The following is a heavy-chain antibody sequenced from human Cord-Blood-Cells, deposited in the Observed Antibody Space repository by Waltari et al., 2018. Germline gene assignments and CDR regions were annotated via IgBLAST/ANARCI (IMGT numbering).Heavy chain of an antibody. CDR2: VDPEDGET. Sequence: QVQLVQSGAEVKKPGASVKVSCKVSGYTLTELSIHWVRQAPGKGLEWKGGVDPEDGETIYAQKFQGRVTMTEDTSTDTAYMELSRLRSEDTAVYYCYYYYDSSGYYPEDCQHWGQGTLVTVSS. D-gene: IGHD3-22*01. V-gene: IGHV1-24*01. CDR3: YYYYDSSGYYPEDCQH. J-gene: IGHJ1*01. CDR1: GYTLTELS.